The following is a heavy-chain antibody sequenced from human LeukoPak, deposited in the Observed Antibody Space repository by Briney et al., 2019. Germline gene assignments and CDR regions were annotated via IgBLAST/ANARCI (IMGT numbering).Heavy chain of an antibody. Sequence: SKTLSLTCTVSGGSISSSSYYWGWIRQPPGKGLEWIGSIYYSGSTYYNPSLKSRVTISVDTSKNQFSLKLSSVTAADTAVYYCARDATYYYGSGGFDPWGQGTLVTVSS. V-gene: IGHV4-39*07. D-gene: IGHD3-10*01. CDR2: IYYSGST. CDR1: GGSISSSSYY. CDR3: ARDATYYYGSGGFDP. J-gene: IGHJ5*02.